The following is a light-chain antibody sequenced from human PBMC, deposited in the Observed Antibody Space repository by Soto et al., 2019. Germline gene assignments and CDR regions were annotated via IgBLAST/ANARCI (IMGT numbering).Light chain of an antibody. V-gene: IGLV1-44*01. CDR2: TTN. Sequence: QFVLTQPPSASGTPGQRVTISCSGSRSNIGSKTLNWYQQVPGSAPKLLIYTTNQRPSGVPDRFSASKSGTSASLAISGLQSEDEADYYCAAWNDSLNGVVFGGGTQLTVL. CDR3: AAWNDSLNGVV. CDR1: RSNIGSKT. J-gene: IGLJ2*01.